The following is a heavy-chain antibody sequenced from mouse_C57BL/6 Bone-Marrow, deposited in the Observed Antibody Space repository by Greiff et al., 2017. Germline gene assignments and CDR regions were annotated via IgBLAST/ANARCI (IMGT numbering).Heavy chain of an antibody. D-gene: IGHD2-2*01. CDR2: IYPRSGNT. V-gene: IGHV1-81*01. J-gene: IGHJ2*01. CDR3: ARSRYGYDHY. Sequence: QVQLQQSGAELARPGASVKLSCKASGYTFTSYGISWVKQRTGQGLEWIGEIYPRSGNTYYNEKFKGKATLTADKSSSTAYMELRSLTSEDSAVYFVARSRYGYDHYWGQGTTLTVSS. CDR1: GYTFTSYG.